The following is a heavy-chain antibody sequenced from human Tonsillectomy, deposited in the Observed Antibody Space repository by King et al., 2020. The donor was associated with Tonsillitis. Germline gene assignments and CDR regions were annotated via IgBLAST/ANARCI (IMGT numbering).Heavy chain of an antibody. D-gene: IGHD3-22*01. CDR1: GYTFSAFD. J-gene: IGHJ4*02. V-gene: IGHV1-2*02. CDR3: TRAKHFGSGNYQIRAPYDSSRYYFDY. CDR2: INPNSGGP. Sequence: QLVQSGAEVKKPGASVKVSCKASGYTFSAFDLNWVRQAPGQGLEWMGWINPNSGGPTYAQKFKGRVTMSRDTSISTAYMDLSRLRSDDTAVYYCTRAKHFGSGNYQIRAPYDSSRYYFDYWGQGTLVTVAS.